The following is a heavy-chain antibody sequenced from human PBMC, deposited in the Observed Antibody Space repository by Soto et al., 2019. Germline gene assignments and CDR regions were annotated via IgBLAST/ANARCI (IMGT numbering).Heavy chain of an antibody. V-gene: IGHV4-59*12. J-gene: IGHJ4*02. CDR2: IYYSGST. Sequence: PSETLSLSCSVSGGSMSSYYWSWIRQPPGKGLEWVGSIYYSGSTNYNPSLKSRVTISVDRSKNQFSLQMTSVTAADTAVYYCAKNLPRTARFHYWGQGTLVTVSS. CDR1: GGSMSSYY. CDR3: AKNLPRTARFHY. D-gene: IGHD6-6*01.